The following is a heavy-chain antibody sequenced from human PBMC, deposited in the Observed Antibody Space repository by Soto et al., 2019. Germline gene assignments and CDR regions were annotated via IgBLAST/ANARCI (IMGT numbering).Heavy chain of an antibody. CDR3: ARGITMVRGVGLFYFDY. CDR1: GGSISSGGYY. CDR2: IYYSGST. D-gene: IGHD3-10*01. V-gene: IGHV4-31*03. Sequence: QVQLQESGPGLVKPSQTLSLTCTVSGGSISSGGYYWNWIRQHPGKGLEWIGYIYYSGSTYYNPSLKSRVTISVDTSKNQFSLKLSSVTAADTAVYSCARGITMVRGVGLFYFDYWGQGTLVTVSS. J-gene: IGHJ4*02.